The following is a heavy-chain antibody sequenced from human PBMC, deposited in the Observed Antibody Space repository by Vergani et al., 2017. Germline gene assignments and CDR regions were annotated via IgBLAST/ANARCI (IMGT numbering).Heavy chain of an antibody. CDR2: ISGSGGST. D-gene: IGHD3-10*01. J-gene: IGHJ4*02. Sequence: EVQLLESGGGLVQPGGSLRLSCAASGFTFSSYAMSWVLQAPGKGLEWVSAISGSGGSTYYADSVKCRFTISRDNSKNTLYLQMNSLRAEDTAVYYCAKEGPTYYYGSGSYYPPKHFDYWGQGTLVTVSS. CDR1: GFTFSSYA. CDR3: AKEGPTYYYGSGSYYPPKHFDY. V-gene: IGHV3-23*01.